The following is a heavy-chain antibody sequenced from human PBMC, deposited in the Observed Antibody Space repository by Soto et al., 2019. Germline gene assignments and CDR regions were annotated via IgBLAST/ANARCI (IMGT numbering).Heavy chain of an antibody. J-gene: IGHJ4*02. CDR1: GFTFSSYA. CDR2: ISYDGSNK. CDR3: ATQSPRYDSSGGGFDY. V-gene: IGHV3-30-3*01. Sequence: PGGSLRLSCAASGFTFSSYAMRWVRQAPGEGLEWVAVISYDGSNKYYADSVKGRFTISRDNSKNTLYLQMNSLRAEDTAVYYCATQSPRYDSSGGGFDYWGQGTLVTVSS. D-gene: IGHD3-22*01.